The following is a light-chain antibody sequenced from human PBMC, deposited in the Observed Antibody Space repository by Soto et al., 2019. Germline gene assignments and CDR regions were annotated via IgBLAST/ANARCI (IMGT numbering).Light chain of an antibody. CDR1: QDISNY. J-gene: IGKJ4*01. V-gene: IGKV1-33*01. Sequence: DIQMTQSPSSLSASVGDRVTITCQASQDISNYLNWYQQKPGKAPKLLIYDASNLETGVPSRFSGSGSGTDFTFSISSLQAEDIATYYCQQYDNPPLFDGGTKVEIK. CDR2: DAS. CDR3: QQYDNPPL.